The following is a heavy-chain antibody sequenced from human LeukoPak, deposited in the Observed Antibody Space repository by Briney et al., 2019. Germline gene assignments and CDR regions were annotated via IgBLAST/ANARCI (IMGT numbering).Heavy chain of an antibody. CDR1: GFTFSSYS. J-gene: IGHJ5*02. V-gene: IGHV3-21*01. CDR3: AAAAPGTDWLDP. CDR2: ISSSSAYI. Sequence: GGSLRLSCAASGFTFSSYSMNWVRQAPGKGLEWVSSISSSSAYIYYADSVKGRFTISRDNAENSLYLQMNSLRAEDMAVYYCAAAAPGTDWLDPWGQGTLVTVSS. D-gene: IGHD6-13*01.